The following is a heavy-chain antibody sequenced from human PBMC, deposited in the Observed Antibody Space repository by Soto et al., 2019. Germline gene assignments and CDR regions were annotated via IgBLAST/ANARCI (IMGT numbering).Heavy chain of an antibody. CDR1: GYTFTSYD. J-gene: IGHJ6*02. CDR2: MNPNSGNT. V-gene: IGHV1-8*01. Sequence: ASVKVSCKASGYTFTSYDINWVRQATGQGLEWMGWMNPNSGNTGYAQKFQGRVTMTRNTSISTAYMELSSLRSEDTAVYYCAVGSSGRAGHYYYGMDVWGQGTTVTVSS. CDR3: AVGSSGRAGHYYYGMDV. D-gene: IGHD3-22*01.